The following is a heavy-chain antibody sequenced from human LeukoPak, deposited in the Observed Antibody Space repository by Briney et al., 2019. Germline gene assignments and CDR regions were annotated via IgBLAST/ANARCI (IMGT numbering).Heavy chain of an antibody. Sequence: GGSLRLSCAAAGFTCSSYAMSWVRQAPGKQLEYVSAICSNGGCTYYANSVKGRFTISRDNSKNTLYLQMGSLRAEDMAVYYCARWGYYSNYDYWGQGTLVTVSS. J-gene: IGHJ4*02. CDR2: ICSNGGCT. D-gene: IGHD4-11*01. CDR1: GFTCSSYA. V-gene: IGHV3-64*01. CDR3: ARWGYYSNYDY.